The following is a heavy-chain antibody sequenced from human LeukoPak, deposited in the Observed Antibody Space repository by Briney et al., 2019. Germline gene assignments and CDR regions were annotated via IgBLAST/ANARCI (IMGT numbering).Heavy chain of an antibody. D-gene: IGHD5-12*01. CDR2: ISWNSASI. CDR1: GFSFDDFA. CDR3: ARGPLATWAAIDS. J-gene: IGHJ4*02. Sequence: GGSLRLSCVVSGFSFDDFAMHWARQAPGKGLEWVSGISWNSASIGYADSVKGRFTISRDNAKKSLYLQMNSLRTEDTAFYYCARGPLATWAAIDSWGQGTLVTVSS. V-gene: IGHV3-9*01.